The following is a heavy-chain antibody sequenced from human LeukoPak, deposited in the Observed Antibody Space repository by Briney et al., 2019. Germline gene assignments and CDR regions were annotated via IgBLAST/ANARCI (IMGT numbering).Heavy chain of an antibody. CDR1: GFTFSSYA. Sequence: GGSLRLSCSASGFTFSSYAMHWVRQAPGKGLEYVSAIGINGVSTYYADSVKGRFTISRDNSKNTLYLQMNSLRAEDTAVYYCAKDGYYSSSWYYYYYGMDVWGQGTTVTVSS. CDR3: AKDGYYSSSWYYYYYGMDV. V-gene: IGHV3-64*04. D-gene: IGHD6-13*01. CDR2: IGINGVST. J-gene: IGHJ6*02.